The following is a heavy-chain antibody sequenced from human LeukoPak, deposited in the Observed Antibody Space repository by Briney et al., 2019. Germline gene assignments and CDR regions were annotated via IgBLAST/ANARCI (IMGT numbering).Heavy chain of an antibody. J-gene: IGHJ6*02. CDR3: TRNQGYCTNGVCYRYYYYGMDV. D-gene: IGHD2-8*01. CDR1: GFTFGDYA. V-gene: IGHV3-49*03. Sequence: SLRLSCTASGFTFGDYAMSWFRQAPGKGLEWVGFIRSKAYGGTTEYAASVKGRFTISRDNSKSIAYLQMNSLKTEDTAVYYCTRNQGYCTNGVCYRYYYYGMDVWGQGTTVTVSS. CDR2: IRSKAYGGTT.